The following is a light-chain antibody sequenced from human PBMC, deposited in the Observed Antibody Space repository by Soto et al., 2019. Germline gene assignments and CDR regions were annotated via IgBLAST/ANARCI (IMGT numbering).Light chain of an antibody. CDR3: QQSYGTPYT. Sequence: DIQMTQSPSSLSASVTDRVTITCRASQSINNNLNWYKQKLGKAPERLIYRASTLESGVPSRFSGSGSKPAFTLTISSLEHEDFGTYDSQQSYGTPYTCGLGPTVEIK. CDR2: RAS. V-gene: IGKV1-39*01. J-gene: IGKJ2*01. CDR1: QSINNN.